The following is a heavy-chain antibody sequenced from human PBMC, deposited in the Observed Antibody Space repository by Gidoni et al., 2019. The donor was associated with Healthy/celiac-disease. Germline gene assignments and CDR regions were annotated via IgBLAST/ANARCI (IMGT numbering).Heavy chain of an antibody. CDR3: AKDGLMYDSSGYYYSDY. V-gene: IGHV3-23*01. D-gene: IGHD3-22*01. CDR1: GFTFRSYA. Sequence: EVQLLESGGGLVQPGGSLRLSCAASGFTFRSYAMSWVRQAPGKGLEWVSAISGSGGSTYYADSVKGRFTISRDNSKNTLYLQMNSLRAEDTAVYYCAKDGLMYDSSGYYYSDYWGQGTLVTVSS. J-gene: IGHJ4*02. CDR2: ISGSGGST.